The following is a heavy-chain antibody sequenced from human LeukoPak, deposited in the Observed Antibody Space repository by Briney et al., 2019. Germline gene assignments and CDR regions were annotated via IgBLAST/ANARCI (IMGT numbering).Heavy chain of an antibody. CDR3: ARERRRVIDY. CDR1: GFTFDDYT. J-gene: IGHJ4*02. V-gene: IGHV3-43*01. D-gene: IGHD1-26*01. CDR2: ITWDGGST. Sequence: GGSLRLSCAASGFTFDDYTMHWVRHVPGKGLQWVSLITWDGGSTFYADSVKGRFTISRDNSKKSLSLQMYGLSTEDTALYYYARERRRVIDYWGQGTLVTVSS.